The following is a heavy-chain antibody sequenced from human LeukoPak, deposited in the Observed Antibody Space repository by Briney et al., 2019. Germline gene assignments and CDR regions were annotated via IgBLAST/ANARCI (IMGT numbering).Heavy chain of an antibody. J-gene: IGHJ4*02. Sequence: GGSLRLSCAASGFTVSSNYMSWVRQAPGKGLEWVSVIYSGGSTYYADSVEGRFTISSDNSKNKLYLQMNSLRAEDTAVYYCAREGTSYYDFWSGYSIDYWGQGTLVTVSS. V-gene: IGHV3-66*01. CDR1: GFTVSSNY. CDR3: AREGTSYYDFWSGYSIDY. CDR2: IYSGGST. D-gene: IGHD3-3*01.